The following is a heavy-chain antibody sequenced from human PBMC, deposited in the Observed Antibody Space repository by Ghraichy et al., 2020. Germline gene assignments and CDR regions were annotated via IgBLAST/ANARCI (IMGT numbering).Heavy chain of an antibody. J-gene: IGHJ5*02. V-gene: IGHV4-34*01. Sequence: SETLSLTCAVYGLSFSGYYWSWIRQPPGKGLEWIGEINHSGSTNYNPSLKSRVTISVDTSKNQFSLKLSSVTAADTAVYYCARGLRPHRGFCWFDPRGQGTLVTVSS. CDR2: INHSGST. CDR3: ARGLRPHRGFCWFDP. D-gene: IGHD6-6*01. CDR1: GLSFSGYY.